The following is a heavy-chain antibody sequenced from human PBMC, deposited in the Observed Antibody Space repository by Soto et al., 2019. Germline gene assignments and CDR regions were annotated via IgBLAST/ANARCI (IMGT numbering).Heavy chain of an antibody. CDR3: ARPLGYCSGGSCTRANWFDP. J-gene: IGHJ5*02. CDR1: GGSFSGYY. CDR2: INHSGST. Sequence: SETLSLTCAVYGGSFSGYYWSWIRQPPGKGLEWIGEINHSGSTNYNPSLKSRVTISVDTSKNQFSLKLSSVTAADTAVYYCARPLGYCSGGSCTRANWFDPWGQGTLVTVSS. D-gene: IGHD2-15*01. V-gene: IGHV4-34*01.